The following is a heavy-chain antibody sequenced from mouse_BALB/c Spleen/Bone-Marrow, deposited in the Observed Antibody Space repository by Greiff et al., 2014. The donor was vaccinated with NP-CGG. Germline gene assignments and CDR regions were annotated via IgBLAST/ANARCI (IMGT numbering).Heavy chain of an antibody. D-gene: IGHD2-4*01. CDR2: ISSGGSYT. Sequence: DVQLVESGGGLVKPGGSLKLSCAASGFTFSSYAMSWVRQTPEKRLEWVATISSGGSYTYYPDSVKGRFTISRDNAKNTLYLQMSSLRSEDTAMYYCARHDYAYWGQGTLVTVSA. CDR3: ARHDYAY. J-gene: IGHJ3*01. V-gene: IGHV5-9-3*01. CDR1: GFTFSSYA.